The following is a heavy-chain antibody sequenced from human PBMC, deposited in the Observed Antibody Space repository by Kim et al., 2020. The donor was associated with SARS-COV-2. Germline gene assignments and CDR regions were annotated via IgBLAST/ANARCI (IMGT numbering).Heavy chain of an antibody. Sequence: AVSVKSRITINPDTSQNQFSLQLNSVTPEDTAVYYCARDSHIAAARSLDYWGQGTLVTDSS. D-gene: IGHD6-13*01. V-gene: IGHV6-1*01. J-gene: IGHJ4*02. CDR3: ARDSHIAAARSLDY.